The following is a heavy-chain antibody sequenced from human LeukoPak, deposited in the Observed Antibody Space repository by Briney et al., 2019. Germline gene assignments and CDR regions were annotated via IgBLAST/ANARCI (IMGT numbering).Heavy chain of an antibody. CDR2: IHYNGTT. V-gene: IGHV4-59*01. CDR1: GGSMSGYY. D-gene: IGHD5-12*01. J-gene: IGHJ4*02. CDR3: ARRRVYSGSGEFDF. Sequence: SETLSLTCTVSGGSMSGYYWSWIRQPPGKGLEWIGYIHYNGTTNYNPSLKSRVTISLDTSRNQFSLKLRSVTTADTAVYYCARRRVYSGSGEFDFWGQGTLVTVSS.